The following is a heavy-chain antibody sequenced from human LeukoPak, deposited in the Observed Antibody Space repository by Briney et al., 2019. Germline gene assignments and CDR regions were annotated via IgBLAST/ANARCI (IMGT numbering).Heavy chain of an antibody. CDR1: GFTFGDYA. J-gene: IGHJ4*02. V-gene: IGHV3-49*04. CDR3: TRDQTPYY. Sequence: QSGGSPRLSCTASGFTFGDYAMTWVRQAPGKGLEWVGFIRSKIYGGTPEYAASVKGRFTISRDDSKGIAYLQMNSLKTEDTAVYYCTRDQTPYYWGQGTLVTVSS. CDR2: IRSKIYGGTP.